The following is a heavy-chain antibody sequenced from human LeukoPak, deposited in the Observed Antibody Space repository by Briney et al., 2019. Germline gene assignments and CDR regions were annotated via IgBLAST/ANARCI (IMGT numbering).Heavy chain of an antibody. Sequence: GGSLRLSCAASGFIFDNYAIHWVRQAPGKGLEWVSLISGDGGSTFYADSVRGRFTISRDNTRKSLSLQMSSLRSEDTALYYCARESETSGWYDYWGQGTLVTVSS. CDR1: GFIFDNYA. D-gene: IGHD6-19*01. J-gene: IGHJ4*02. CDR3: ARESETSGWYDY. CDR2: ISGDGGST. V-gene: IGHV3-43*02.